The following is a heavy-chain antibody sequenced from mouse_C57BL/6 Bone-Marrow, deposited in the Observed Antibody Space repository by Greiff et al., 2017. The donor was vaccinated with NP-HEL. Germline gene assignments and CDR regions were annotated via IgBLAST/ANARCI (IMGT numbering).Heavy chain of an antibody. CDR2: IRSKSSNYAT. CDR1: GFTFNTYA. J-gene: IGHJ3*01. Sequence: EVMLVESGGGLVQPKGSLKLSCAASGFTFNTYAMHWVRQAPGKGLEWVARIRSKSSNYATYYADSVKDRFTISRDDSQSMLYLQMNNLKTEDTAMYYCVRGSTVVGRPWFAYWGQGTLVTVSA. V-gene: IGHV10-3*01. D-gene: IGHD1-1*01. CDR3: VRGSTVVGRPWFAY.